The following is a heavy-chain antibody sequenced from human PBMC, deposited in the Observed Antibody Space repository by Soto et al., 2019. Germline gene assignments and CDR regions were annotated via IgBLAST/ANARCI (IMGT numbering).Heavy chain of an antibody. Sequence: GGSLRLSCAASGFTFSSYAMSWVRQAPGKGLEWVSAISGSGGSTYYADSVKGRFTISRDNSKNTLYLQMNSLRAEDTAVYYCAKLSDNWNYLGYFDLWGRGTLVTVSS. CDR1: GFTFSSYA. D-gene: IGHD1-7*01. V-gene: IGHV3-23*01. J-gene: IGHJ2*01. CDR2: ISGSGGST. CDR3: AKLSDNWNYLGYFDL.